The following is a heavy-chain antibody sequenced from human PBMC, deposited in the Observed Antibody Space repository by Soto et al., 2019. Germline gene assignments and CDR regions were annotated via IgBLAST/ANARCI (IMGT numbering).Heavy chain of an antibody. Sequence: ASVKVSCKASGYTFTSYYMHWVRQAPGQGLEWMAKINPSGGSTNYAQKFQGRVTMTRDTSTTTVYMELSSLRSDDTAVYYCARYILVVPAARGMYVWGQGNTVPVSS. CDR2: INPSGGST. J-gene: IGHJ6*02. D-gene: IGHD2-2*01. V-gene: IGHV1-46*01. CDR3: ARYILVVPAARGMYV. CDR1: GYTFTSYY.